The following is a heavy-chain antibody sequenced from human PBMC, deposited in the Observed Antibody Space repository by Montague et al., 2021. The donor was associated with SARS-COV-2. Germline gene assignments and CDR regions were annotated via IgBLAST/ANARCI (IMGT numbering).Heavy chain of an antibody. J-gene: IGHJ2*01. V-gene: IGHV4-4*02. CDR3: ARHPQQLVLRYWYFDL. Sequence: SETLSLTCAVSGGSISSSNWWNWVRQSPGKGLEWIGEISHSGRTNYNPSLKSRDTISVDNSKNQFSLHLTSLTAADTALYYCARHPQQLVLRYWYFDLWGRGTLVTVSS. CDR2: ISHSGRT. CDR1: GGSISSSNW. D-gene: IGHD6-13*01.